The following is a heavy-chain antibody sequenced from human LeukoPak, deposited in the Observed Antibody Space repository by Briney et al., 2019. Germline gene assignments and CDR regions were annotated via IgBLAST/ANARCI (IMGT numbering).Heavy chain of an antibody. V-gene: IGHV3-30*18. D-gene: IGHD2-15*01. Sequence: GGSLRLSCEASGFTFSNYGMHWVRRAPGKGLEWVAAISYDGSNKYYVDSVKGRITISRDNSKNTLYLQVNSLRAEDTAVYYCAKGLHCRGGSCYSGSPYHGMDVWGQGTTVTVSS. CDR3: AKGLHCRGGSCYSGSPYHGMDV. J-gene: IGHJ6*02. CDR2: ISYDGSNK. CDR1: GFTFSNYG.